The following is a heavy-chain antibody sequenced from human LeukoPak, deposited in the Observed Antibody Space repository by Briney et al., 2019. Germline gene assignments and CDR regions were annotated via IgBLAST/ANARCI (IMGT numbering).Heavy chain of an antibody. D-gene: IGHD6-6*01. J-gene: IGHJ4*02. CDR1: GFTVSSNY. Sequence: PGGSLRLSCAASGFTVSSNYMIWVRQAPGKGLEWVSVIYSGGRTYYVDSVKGRFTISRDISKNTLYPQMNSLRAEDTAVYYCARQGPYAKGQLGPFDYWGQGTLVTVSS. CDR2: IYSGGRT. V-gene: IGHV3-53*05. CDR3: ARQGPYAKGQLGPFDY.